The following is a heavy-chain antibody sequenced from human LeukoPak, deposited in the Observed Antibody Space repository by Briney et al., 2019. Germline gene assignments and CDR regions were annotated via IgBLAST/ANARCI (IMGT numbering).Heavy chain of an antibody. CDR1: GGSFSGQY. V-gene: IGHV4-34*01. CDR3: ARDHFYYGGNSRWFDP. CDR2: INHSGSS. D-gene: IGHD4-23*01. Sequence: SETLSLTCAVFGGSFSGQYWSWIRQPPGKGLEWIGEINHSGSSNYNPALKSRVTMSVDTSENQFSLRLSSVNAADTAVYYCARDHFYYGGNSRWFDPWGQGTLVTVSS. J-gene: IGHJ5*02.